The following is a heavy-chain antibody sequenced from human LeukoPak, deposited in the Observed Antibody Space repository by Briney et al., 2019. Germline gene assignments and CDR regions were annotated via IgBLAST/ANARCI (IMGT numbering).Heavy chain of an antibody. Sequence: SETLSLTCAVYGGSFSGYYWSWIRQPPGKGLEWIGEINHSGSTNYNPSLKSRVTISVDTSKNQFSLKLSSVTAADTAVYYCASYHYDFWSGTRVDYWGQGILVTVSS. CDR3: ASYHYDFWSGTRVDY. CDR2: INHSGST. V-gene: IGHV4-34*01. CDR1: GGSFSGYY. D-gene: IGHD3-3*01. J-gene: IGHJ4*02.